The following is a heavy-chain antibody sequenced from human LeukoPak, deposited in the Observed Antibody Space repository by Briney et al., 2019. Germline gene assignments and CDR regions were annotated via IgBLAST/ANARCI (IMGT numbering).Heavy chain of an antibody. CDR2: MNPNSGNT. V-gene: IGHV1-8*01. D-gene: IGHD3-10*01. CDR3: ARGRAVLLWFGEQNYYYGMDV. CDR1: GYTITSYD. J-gene: IGHJ6*02. Sequence: ASVKVSCKASGYTITSYDINWVRQATGQGLEWMGWMNPNSGNTGYAQKFQGRVTMTRNTSISTAYMELSSLRSEDTAVYYCARGRAVLLWFGEQNYYYGMDVWGQGTTVTVSS.